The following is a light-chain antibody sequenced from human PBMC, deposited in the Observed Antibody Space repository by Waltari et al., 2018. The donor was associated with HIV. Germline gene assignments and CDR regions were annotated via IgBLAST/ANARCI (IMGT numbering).Light chain of an antibody. V-gene: IGLV6-57*02. J-gene: IGLJ3*02. Sequence: GSAPTVVIYEDKLRPSAVPDRFSGSIDSSSNSASLTISGLNTEDEADYYCQSYDDRRWVFGGGTKLTVL. CDR2: EDK. CDR3: QSYDDRRWV.